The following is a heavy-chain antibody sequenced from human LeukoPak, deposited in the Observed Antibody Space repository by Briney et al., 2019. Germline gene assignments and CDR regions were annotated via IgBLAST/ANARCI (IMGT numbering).Heavy chain of an antibody. Sequence: PGGSLRLSCAASGFTFRNYWMHWVRQAPGKGLVWVSRIDSDGSSTSYADSVKGRFAISRDNAKNTLYLQMNSLRAEDTAVYYCARDSKDDAFDIWGQGTMVTVSS. CDR3: ARDSKDDAFDI. V-gene: IGHV3-74*01. CDR2: IDSDGSST. J-gene: IGHJ3*02. CDR1: GFTFRNYW. D-gene: IGHD2-2*01.